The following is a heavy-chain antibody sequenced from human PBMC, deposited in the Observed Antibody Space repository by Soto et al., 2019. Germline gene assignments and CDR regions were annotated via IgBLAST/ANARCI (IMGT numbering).Heavy chain of an antibody. CDR3: AILDCSSTSCYFQH. CDR2: INHSGST. J-gene: IGHJ1*01. D-gene: IGHD2-2*01. V-gene: IGHV4-34*01. CDR1: GGSFSGYY. Sequence: QVQLQQWGAGLLKPSETLSLTCAVYGGSFSGYYWSWIRQPPGKGLEWIGEINHSGSTNYNPSLKSRVTISVDTSKNQFSLKLSSVTAADTAVYYCAILDCSSTSCYFQHWGQGTLVTVSS.